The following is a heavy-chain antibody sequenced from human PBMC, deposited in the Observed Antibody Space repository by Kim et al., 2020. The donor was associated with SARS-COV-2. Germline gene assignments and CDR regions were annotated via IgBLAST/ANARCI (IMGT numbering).Heavy chain of an antibody. D-gene: IGHD5-18*01. CDR2: INTNTGNP. V-gene: IGHV7-4-1*02. Sequence: ASVKVSCKASGYTFTSYAMNWVRQAPGQGLEWMGWINTNTGNPTYAQGFTGRFVFSLDTSVSTAYLQISSLKAEDTAVYYCARDYWGWGYSYGTDYWGQGTLVTVSS. J-gene: IGHJ4*02. CDR1: GYTFTSYA. CDR3: ARDYWGWGYSYGTDY.